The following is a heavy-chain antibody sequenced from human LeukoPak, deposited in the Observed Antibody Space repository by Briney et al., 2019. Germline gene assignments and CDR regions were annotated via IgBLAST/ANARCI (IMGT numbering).Heavy chain of an antibody. CDR3: VKESPWGSSGYDY. CDR2: ISSNGGST. D-gene: IGHD3-22*01. Sequence: GGSLRLSCSASGFTFSSCAMHWVRQAPGKGLEYVSAISSNGGSTYYADSVKGRFTISRDNSKNTLYLQMSSLRAEDTAVYYCVKESPWGSSGYDYWGQGTLVTVSS. V-gene: IGHV3-64D*06. CDR1: GFTFSSCA. J-gene: IGHJ4*02.